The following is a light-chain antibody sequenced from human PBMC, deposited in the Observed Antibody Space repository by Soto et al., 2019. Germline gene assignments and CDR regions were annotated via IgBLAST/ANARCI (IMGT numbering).Light chain of an antibody. CDR1: SSDVGGYDY. CDR2: EVT. CDR3: SSYTTTSTYV. J-gene: IGLJ1*01. Sequence: QSALTQPASVSGSPGQSITISCTGTSSDVGGYDYVSWYQHHPGKAPKFMIYEVTNRPSGVSHRFSGSKSGNTASLTISGLQAEDEADYYCSSYTTTSTYVFRTGTKVTVL. V-gene: IGLV2-14*01.